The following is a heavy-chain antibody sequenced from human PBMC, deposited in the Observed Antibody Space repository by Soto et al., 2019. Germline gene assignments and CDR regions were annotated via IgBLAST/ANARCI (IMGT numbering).Heavy chain of an antibody. Sequence: QVQLQQWGAGLLKPSETLSLTCAVYGGSFSGYYWSWIRQPPGKGLEWIGEISHSGSTNYNPSLKDRVTISVDPSKNQFSLKLSSVTAADTAVYYCAREDYYGSGVHWGQGTLVTVSS. CDR2: ISHSGST. D-gene: IGHD3-10*01. CDR1: GGSFSGYY. J-gene: IGHJ4*02. CDR3: AREDYYGSGVH. V-gene: IGHV4-34*01.